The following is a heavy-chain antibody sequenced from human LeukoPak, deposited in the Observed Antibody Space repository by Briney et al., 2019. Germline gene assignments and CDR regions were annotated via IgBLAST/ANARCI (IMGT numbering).Heavy chain of an antibody. V-gene: IGHV4-30-4*08. D-gene: IGHD2-8*01. Sequence: SETLSLTCAVSGYSISSGYYWSWIRQPPGKGLEWIGYIYYSGSTYYNPSLKSRVTISVDTSKDQFSLKLSSVTAADTAVYYCARTKDYFDYWGQGTLVTVSS. CDR3: ARTKDYFDY. CDR1: GYSISSGYY. J-gene: IGHJ4*02. CDR2: IYYSGST.